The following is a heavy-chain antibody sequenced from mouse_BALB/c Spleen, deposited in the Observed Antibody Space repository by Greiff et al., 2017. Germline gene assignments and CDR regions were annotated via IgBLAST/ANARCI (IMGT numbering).Heavy chain of an antibody. J-gene: IGHJ3*01. CDR1: GFTFNTYA. CDR2: IRSKSNNYAT. D-gene: IGHD2-10*02. Sequence: EVQVVESGGGLVQPKGSLKLSCAASGFTFNTYAMNWVRQAPGKGLEWVARIRSKSNNYATYYADSVKDRFTISRDDSQSMLYLQMNNLKTEDTAMYYCVRQAYGNYRAYWGQGTLVTVSA. V-gene: IGHV10-1*02. CDR3: VRQAYGNYRAY.